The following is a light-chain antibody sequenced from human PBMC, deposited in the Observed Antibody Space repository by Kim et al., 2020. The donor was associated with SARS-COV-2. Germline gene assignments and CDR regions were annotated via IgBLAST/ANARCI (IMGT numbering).Light chain of an antibody. CDR2: DAS. J-gene: IGKJ3*01. CDR1: QDVGTF. CDR3: QHRRNWPLT. Sequence: EIVLTQSPASLSLSPGERATLSCSCSQDVGTFLAWYQQRPGQAPRLLIYDASIRATGIPVRFSGSGSGTYFSLTISSLEPEDSAVYYCQHRRNWPLTFGPGTKVDIK. V-gene: IGKV3D-11*01.